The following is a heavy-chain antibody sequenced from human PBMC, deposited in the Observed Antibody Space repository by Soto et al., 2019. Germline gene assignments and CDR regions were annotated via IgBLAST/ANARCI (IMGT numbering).Heavy chain of an antibody. D-gene: IGHD6-19*01. Sequence: QVQLVESGGGVVQPGRSLRLSCAASGFTFSSYAMHWVRQAPGKGLEGVAVISYDGSNKYYADSVKGRFTISRDNSKNTLYLQMNSLRAEDTAVYYCARDQPDSSGWYYFDYWGQGTLVTVSS. CDR1: GFTFSSYA. CDR2: ISYDGSNK. J-gene: IGHJ4*02. V-gene: IGHV3-30-3*01. CDR3: ARDQPDSSGWYYFDY.